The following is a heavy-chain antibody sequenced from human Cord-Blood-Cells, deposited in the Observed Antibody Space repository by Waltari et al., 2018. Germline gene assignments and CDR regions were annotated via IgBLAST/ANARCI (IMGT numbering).Heavy chain of an antibody. Sequence: QVQLQESGPGLVKPSETLSLTCTVPGGSISSYYWRWIRQPPGKGLEWIGYIYYSGSTNYNPSLKSRVTISVDTSKNQFSLKLSSVTAADTAVYYCARSEGDFWSGYKYFQHWGQGTLVTVSS. D-gene: IGHD3-3*01. CDR2: IYYSGST. CDR3: ARSEGDFWSGYKYFQH. CDR1: GGSISSYY. J-gene: IGHJ1*01. V-gene: IGHV4-59*01.